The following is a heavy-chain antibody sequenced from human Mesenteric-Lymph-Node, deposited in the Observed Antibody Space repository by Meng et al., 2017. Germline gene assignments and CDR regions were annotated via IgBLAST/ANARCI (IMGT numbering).Heavy chain of an antibody. J-gene: IGHJ4*02. Sequence: GGSLRLSCADSGFTFNTYTMHWIRQPPGKGLEWVSSISSSINYINYADSLKGRFTISRDNAKNSLYLQINSLKADDTAVYYCARDSRGFYQWGQGTLVTVSS. CDR3: ARDSRGFYQ. CDR2: ISSSINYI. CDR1: GFTFNTYT. D-gene: IGHD3-22*01. V-gene: IGHV3-21*01.